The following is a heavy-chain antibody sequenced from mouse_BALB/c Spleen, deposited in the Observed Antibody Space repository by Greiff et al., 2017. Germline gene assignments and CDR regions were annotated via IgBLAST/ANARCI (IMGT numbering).Heavy chain of an antibody. J-gene: IGHJ2*01. V-gene: IGHV5-4*02. CDR2: ISDGGSYT. Sequence: EVKLVESGGGLVKPGGSLKLSCAASGFTFSDYYMYWVRQTPEKRLEWVATISDGGSYTYYPDSVKGRFTISRDNARNILYLQMSSLRSEDTAMYYCARGLYDGYYVPSDYWGQGTTLTVSS. D-gene: IGHD2-3*01. CDR3: ARGLYDGYYVPSDY. CDR1: GFTFSDYY.